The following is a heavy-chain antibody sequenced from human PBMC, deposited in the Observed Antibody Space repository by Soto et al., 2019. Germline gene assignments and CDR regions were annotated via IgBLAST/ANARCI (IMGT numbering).Heavy chain of an antibody. V-gene: IGHV4-30-4*01. J-gene: IGHJ4*02. CDR3: ARGPDGDKVDY. CDR2: IYNSGST. Sequence: QVQLQESGPGLVEPSQTLSLTCTVSGGSISSGDYYWSWIRQPPGKGREWIGHIYNSGSTYSNPSLKSRVTISVDTSKNQFSLKLSSVTAADTAVYYCARGPDGDKVDYWGQGTLVTVSS. D-gene: IGHD7-27*01. CDR1: GGSISSGDYY.